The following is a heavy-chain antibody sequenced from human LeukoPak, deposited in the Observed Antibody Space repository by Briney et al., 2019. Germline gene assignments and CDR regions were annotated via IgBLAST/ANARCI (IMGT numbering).Heavy chain of an antibody. CDR2: IYYSGST. CDR1: GGSISSTSSY. D-gene: IGHD6-19*01. V-gene: IGHV4-39*07. J-gene: IGHJ4*02. Sequence: PSETLSLTCTVSGGSISSTSSYWGWIRQPPGKGLEWIANIYYSGSTYYNPSLKSRVTISVDTSKNQFSLKLSSVTAADTAVYYCARDPTSSGWYLKGYFDYWGQGTLVTVSS. CDR3: ARDPTSSGWYLKGYFDY.